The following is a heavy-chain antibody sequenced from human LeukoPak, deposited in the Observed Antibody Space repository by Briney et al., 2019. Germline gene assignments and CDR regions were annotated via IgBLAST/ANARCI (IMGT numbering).Heavy chain of an antibody. CDR2: ISGSGGST. V-gene: IGHV3-23*01. Sequence: GGPLRLSCAASGFTFSSYAMSWVRQAPGKGLEWVSAISGSGGSTYYADSVKGRFTISRDNSKNTLYLQMNSLRAEDTAVYYCARDRLIPRVFYYYYYYMDVWGKGTTVTVSS. CDR3: ARDRLIPRVFYYYYYYMDV. J-gene: IGHJ6*03. D-gene: IGHD2/OR15-2a*01. CDR1: GFTFSSYA.